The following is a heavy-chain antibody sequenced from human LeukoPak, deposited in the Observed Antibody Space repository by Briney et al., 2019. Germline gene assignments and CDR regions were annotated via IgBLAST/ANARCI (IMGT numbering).Heavy chain of an antibody. CDR3: ARADGGWYSIDY. Sequence: GASVKVSCKASGYAFIYVYIHWVRRAPGQGLEWMGGIYPNSGATTYAQKFQGRVTMTRYTSISTAYMELSSLRSDDTAVYYCARADGGWYSIDYWGQGTLVTVSS. CDR2: IYPNSGAT. D-gene: IGHD6-19*01. V-gene: IGHV1-2*02. CDR1: GYAFIYVY. J-gene: IGHJ4*02.